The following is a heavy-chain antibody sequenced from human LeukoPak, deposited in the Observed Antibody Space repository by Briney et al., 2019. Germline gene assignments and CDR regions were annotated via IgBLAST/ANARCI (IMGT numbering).Heavy chain of an antibody. Sequence: GGSLRLSCAASGFTVSSNYMSWVRQAPGKGLEWVSVIYSGGSTYYADSVKGRFTIPRDNSKNTLYLQMNSLRAEDTAVYYCARREYGDYHDAFDIWGQGTMVTVSS. J-gene: IGHJ3*02. CDR1: GFTVSSNY. V-gene: IGHV3-66*01. D-gene: IGHD4-17*01. CDR2: IYSGGST. CDR3: ARREYGDYHDAFDI.